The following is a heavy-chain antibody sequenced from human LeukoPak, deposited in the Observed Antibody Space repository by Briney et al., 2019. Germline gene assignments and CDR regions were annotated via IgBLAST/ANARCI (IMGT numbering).Heavy chain of an antibody. CDR3: ARGIGSYGDYGY. CDR2: MYNSGST. D-gene: IGHD4-17*01. V-gene: IGHV4-59*01. Sequence: KPSETLSLTCTVSGGSISGSYWSWIRQPPGKGLERIAYMYNSGSTNYNPSLKSRVTISIDTSKNQFSLKLSSLTAADTAIYYCARGIGSYGDYGYWGQGILVTVSS. J-gene: IGHJ4*02. CDR1: GGSISGSY.